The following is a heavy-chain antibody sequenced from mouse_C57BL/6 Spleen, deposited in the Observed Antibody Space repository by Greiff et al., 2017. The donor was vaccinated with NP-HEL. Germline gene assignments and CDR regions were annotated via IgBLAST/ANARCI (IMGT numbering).Heavy chain of an antibody. CDR1: GFTFSDYG. CDR2: NSRGSSTI. J-gene: IGHJ4*01. V-gene: IGHV5-17*01. CDR3: ARGRSTGYAMDY. Sequence: DVMLVESGGGLVKPGGSLKLSCAASGFTFSDYGMHWVRQAPEKGLEWVAYNSRGSSTIYYADKVKGRITISRDHAKNTLFLQMTSLRSEDTAMDYCARGRSTGYAMDYWGQGTSVTVSS.